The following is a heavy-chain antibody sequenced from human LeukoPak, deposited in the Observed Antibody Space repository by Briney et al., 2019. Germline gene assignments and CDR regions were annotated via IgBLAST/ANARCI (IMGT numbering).Heavy chain of an antibody. CDR2: FYPGDSDT. CDR3: ARQTRDGSGSRGYSFDF. Sequence: GESLKISCKGSGYIFTSNWIGWVRQMPGKGLEWMGIFYPGDSDTRYSPSFEGQVTISVDKSISTAYLQWSSLKASDTAMYYCARQTRDGSGSRGYSFDFWGQGTLVAVSS. D-gene: IGHD3-10*01. V-gene: IGHV5-51*01. J-gene: IGHJ4*02. CDR1: GYIFTSNW.